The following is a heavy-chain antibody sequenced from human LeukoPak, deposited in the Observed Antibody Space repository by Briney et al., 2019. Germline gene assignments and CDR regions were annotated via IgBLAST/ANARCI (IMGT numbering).Heavy chain of an antibody. Sequence: PGGSLRLSCAASGFTFDDYAMHWVRQAPGKGLEWCSSISSSSSYIYYADSVKGRFTISRDNAKNLLFLQLSSVRVEDTAVYYCATDVFSYPNTWGQGTQVTVSS. J-gene: IGHJ5*02. CDR3: ATDVFSYPNT. D-gene: IGHD3-16*01. CDR2: ISSSSSYI. V-gene: IGHV3-21*01. CDR1: GFTFDDYA.